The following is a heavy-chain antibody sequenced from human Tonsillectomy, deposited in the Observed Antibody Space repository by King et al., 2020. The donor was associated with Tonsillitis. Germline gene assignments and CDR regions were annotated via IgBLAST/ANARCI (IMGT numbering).Heavy chain of an antibody. CDR2: IYSGGSST. V-gene: IGHV3-23*03. J-gene: IGHJ6*02. CDR3: AKDRVAKTKNNYYYGMDV. D-gene: IGHD1-14*01. Sequence: VQLVESGGGLVQPGGSLRLSCAASGFTFSSYAMSWVRQAPGKGLEWVSVIYSGGSSTYYADSVKGRFTISRDNSKNTLYLQMNSLRAEDTAVYYCAKDRVAKTKNNYYYGMDVWGQGTTVTVSS. CDR1: GFTFSSYA.